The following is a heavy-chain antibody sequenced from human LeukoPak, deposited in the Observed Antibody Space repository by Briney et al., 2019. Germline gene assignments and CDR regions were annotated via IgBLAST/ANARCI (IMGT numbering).Heavy chain of an antibody. CDR3: ARSRGYFDY. Sequence: SETLSLTCTVSGGSISSYYWSWIRQPPGKGLEWIGYIYYSRSTNYNPSLKSRVTISVDTSKNQFSLKLSSVTAADTALYYCARSRGYFDYWGQGTLVTVSS. V-gene: IGHV4-59*01. J-gene: IGHJ4*02. D-gene: IGHD6-13*01. CDR2: IYYSRST. CDR1: GGSISSYY.